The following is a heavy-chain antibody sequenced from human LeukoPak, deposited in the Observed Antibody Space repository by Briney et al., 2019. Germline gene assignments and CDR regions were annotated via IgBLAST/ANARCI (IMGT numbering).Heavy chain of an antibody. D-gene: IGHD2-15*01. J-gene: IGHJ4*02. CDR3: ARTYCSGGSCHFDY. V-gene: IGHV4-59*08. CDR1: GRSIRSYY. Sequence: TSETVSLTCTVSGRSIRSYYWSWIRQPPGKGLEWVGYIFYSGTTDSNPSLKSRVTISVDTSKNQFSLKLSSVTAADTAVYYCARTYCSGGSCHFDYWGQGTLVTVSS. CDR2: IFYSGTT.